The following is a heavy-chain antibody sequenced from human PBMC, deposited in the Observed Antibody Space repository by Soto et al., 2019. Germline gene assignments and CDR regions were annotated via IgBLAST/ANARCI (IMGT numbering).Heavy chain of an antibody. Sequence: VSVKVSCKASGYAFTSYYMHWVRQDPGQGLEWMGIINPSGGSTSYAQKFQGRVTMTRDTSTSTVYMELSSLRSEDTAVYYCARDCSGGSCYWGQGTLVTVSS. CDR1: GYAFTSYY. J-gene: IGHJ4*02. CDR3: ARDCSGGSCY. D-gene: IGHD2-15*01. V-gene: IGHV1-46*03. CDR2: INPSGGST.